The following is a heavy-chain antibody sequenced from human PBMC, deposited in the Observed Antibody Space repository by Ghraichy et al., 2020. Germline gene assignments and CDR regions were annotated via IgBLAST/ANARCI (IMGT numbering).Heavy chain of an antibody. Sequence: GGSLRLSCAASGFTFSDYYMSWIRQAPGKGLEWVSYISSSGSTIYYADSVKGRFTISRDNAKNSLYLQMNSLRAEDTAVYYGALVLRGGATVYYFDYWGPRTLVTFSS. CDR2: ISSSGSTI. CDR1: GFTFSDYY. V-gene: IGHV3-11*01. CDR3: ALVLRGGATVYYFDY. D-gene: IGHD3-16*01. J-gene: IGHJ4*02.